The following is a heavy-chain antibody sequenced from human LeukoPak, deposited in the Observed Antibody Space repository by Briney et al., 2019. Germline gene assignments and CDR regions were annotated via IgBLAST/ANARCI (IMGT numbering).Heavy chain of an antibody. Sequence: PGRSLRPSCAASGFTFSSYAMHWVRQAPGKGLEWVAVISYDGSNKYYADSVKGRFTISRDNAKNTLYLQMNSLRAEDTAVYYCAREEWFGGNNWFDPWGQGTLVTVSS. V-gene: IGHV3-30*04. J-gene: IGHJ5*02. D-gene: IGHD3-10*01. CDR3: AREEWFGGNNWFDP. CDR1: GFTFSSYA. CDR2: ISYDGSNK.